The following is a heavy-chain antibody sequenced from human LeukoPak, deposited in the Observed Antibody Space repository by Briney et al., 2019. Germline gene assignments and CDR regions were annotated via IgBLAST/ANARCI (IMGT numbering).Heavy chain of an antibody. D-gene: IGHD1-26*01. J-gene: IGHJ3*02. CDR3: ATGPGGSYYQAFDI. Sequence: ASVKVSCKVSGYTLTELSMHWVRQAPGKGLEWMGGFDPEDGETIYAQKFQGRVTMTEDTSTDTAYMELSSLRSEDTAVYYCATGPGGSYYQAFDIWGQGTMVTVSS. CDR2: FDPEDGET. V-gene: IGHV1-24*01. CDR1: GYTLTELS.